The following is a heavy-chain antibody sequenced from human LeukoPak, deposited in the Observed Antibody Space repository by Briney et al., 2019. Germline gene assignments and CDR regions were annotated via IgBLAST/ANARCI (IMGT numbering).Heavy chain of an antibody. V-gene: IGHV3-11*01. CDR3: AKGILGGGLDH. CDR1: GFIFGDYY. J-gene: IGHJ4*02. D-gene: IGHD2-21*01. CDR2: ISNTGDVT. Sequence: TTGGSLRLSCAASGFIFGDYYRTWIRQAPGEGLEWVSYISNTGDVTKYADSVKGRFTISRDNAKNSLYLEMNALRVEGTASYFCAKGILGGGLDHWGPRSLVTVSS.